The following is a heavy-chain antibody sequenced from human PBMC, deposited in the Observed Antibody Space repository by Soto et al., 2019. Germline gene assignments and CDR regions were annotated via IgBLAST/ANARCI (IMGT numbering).Heavy chain of an antibody. CDR3: AKDRGAGGRFSGIAVAGIPS. CDR1: GFTFSSYA. CDR2: ISGGGGNT. Sequence: EVQLLESGGGLVQPGGSLRLSCAASGFTFSSYAMSWVRQTPGKGLECVSGISGGGGNTYYADSVTGRFTISRDNSRNTLYLPMNSLRAADTAIYYCAKDRGAGGRFSGIAVAGIPSWGQGTLVTVSS. V-gene: IGHV3-23*01. J-gene: IGHJ5*02. D-gene: IGHD6-19*01.